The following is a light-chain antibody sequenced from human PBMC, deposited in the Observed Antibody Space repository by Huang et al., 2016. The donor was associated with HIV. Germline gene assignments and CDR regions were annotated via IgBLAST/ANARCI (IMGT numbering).Light chain of an antibody. Sequence: DIQMTQSPSTLSASVGDRVTITCRAIQTINSWLAWYQQKPGKAPKLLIYKASNLESGVPSRFSGSGSGTEFTLTITSLQPDDFATYYCQPYSGYSRITFGQGTRLQIK. CDR1: QTINSW. CDR2: KAS. CDR3: QPYSGYSRIT. V-gene: IGKV1-5*03. J-gene: IGKJ5*01.